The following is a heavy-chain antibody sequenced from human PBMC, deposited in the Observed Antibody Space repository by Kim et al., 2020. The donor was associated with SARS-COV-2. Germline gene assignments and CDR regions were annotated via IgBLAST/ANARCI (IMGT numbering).Heavy chain of an antibody. J-gene: IGHJ4*02. CDR2: IIPILGIA. CDR3: ARGTMVRGSTYDY. D-gene: IGHD3-10*01. Sequence: SVKVSCKASGGTFSSYAISWVRQAPGQGLEWMGRIIPILGIANYAQKFQGRVTITADKSTSTAYMELSSLRSEDTAVYYCARGTMVRGSTYDYWGQGTLVTVSS. V-gene: IGHV1-69*04. CDR1: GGTFSSYA.